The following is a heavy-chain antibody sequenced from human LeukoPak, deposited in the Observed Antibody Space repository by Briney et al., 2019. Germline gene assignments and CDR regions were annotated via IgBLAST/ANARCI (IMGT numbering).Heavy chain of an antibody. CDR2: INTNTGNP. D-gene: IGHD5-12*01. Sequence: ASVKVSCKASGYTFTSYAINWMRQAPGQGLEWMGWINTNTGNPTYAQGFTGRFVFSLDTSVSTAYLQISSLKAEDTAVYYCARGSVGAPIPKDYWGQGTLVTVSS. CDR1: GYTFTSYA. V-gene: IGHV7-4-1*02. CDR3: ARGSVGAPIPKDY. J-gene: IGHJ4*02.